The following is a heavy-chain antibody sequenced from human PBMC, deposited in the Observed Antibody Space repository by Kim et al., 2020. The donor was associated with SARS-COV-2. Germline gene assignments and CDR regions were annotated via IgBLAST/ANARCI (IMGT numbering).Heavy chain of an antibody. Sequence: GGSLRLSCAASGFTFSSYGMHWFRQAPGKGLEWVAVIWYDGSNKYYADSVKGRFTISRDNSKNTLYLQMNSLRAEDTAVYYCAKPAIPDKYSGSLQLDYWGQGTLVTVSS. D-gene: IGHD1-26*01. J-gene: IGHJ4*02. CDR2: IWYDGSNK. CDR3: AKPAIPDKYSGSLQLDY. V-gene: IGHV3-33*06. CDR1: GFTFSSYG.